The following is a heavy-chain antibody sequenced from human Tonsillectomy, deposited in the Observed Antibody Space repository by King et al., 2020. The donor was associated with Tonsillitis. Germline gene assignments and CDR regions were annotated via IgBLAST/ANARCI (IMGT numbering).Heavy chain of an antibody. V-gene: IGHV4-4*07. CDR3: ARATIAVAGGGGWYFDL. CDR1: DGSISSYY. Sequence: VQLQESGPGLVKPSETLSLTCTVSDGSISSYYWSWIRQPAGKGLEWIGRIYISGSTNYNPSLKSRVTMSVDTSKNQFSLRLSSVTAADPAVYYCARATIAVAGGGGWYFDLWGRGTLVTVSS. J-gene: IGHJ2*01. CDR2: IYISGST. D-gene: IGHD6-19*01.